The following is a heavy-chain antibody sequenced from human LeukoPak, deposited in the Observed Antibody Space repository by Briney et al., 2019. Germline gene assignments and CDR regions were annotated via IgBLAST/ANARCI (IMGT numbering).Heavy chain of an antibody. CDR1: GFTFYNYG. V-gene: IGHV3-33*06. J-gene: IGHJ4*02. D-gene: IGHD6-13*01. CDR2: IWHDESNK. Sequence: PGRSLRLSCATSGFTFYNYGMHWVRRAPGKGLEWVAVIWHDESNKYYADSVKGRFTISRDNSKNTLYLQMNSLRAEDTAVYYCAKERAAAVEGYFDYWGQGTLVTVSS. CDR3: AKERAAAVEGYFDY.